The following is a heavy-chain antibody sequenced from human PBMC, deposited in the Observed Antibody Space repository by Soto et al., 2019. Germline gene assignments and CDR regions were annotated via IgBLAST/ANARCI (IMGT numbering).Heavy chain of an antibody. CDR2: IYYSGST. CDR1: VAPIGRGGYY. Sequence: QLQLQESGPGLVKPSETRSLTGPVSVAPIGRGGYYWGWFRQPPGRGRGGFGSIYYSGSTYYNPSLKSRVTISVDTSKNQFSLKLSSVTAADTAVYYCARHRAWFGEFVGRAMDVWGQGTTVTVSS. CDR3: ARHRAWFGEFVGRAMDV. V-gene: IGHV4-39*01. J-gene: IGHJ6*02. D-gene: IGHD3-10*01.